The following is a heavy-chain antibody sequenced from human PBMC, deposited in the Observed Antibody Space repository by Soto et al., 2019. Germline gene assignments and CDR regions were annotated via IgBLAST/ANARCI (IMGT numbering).Heavy chain of an antibody. CDR3: ARLSGGISKWFDS. CDR1: GYTFTTYS. Sequence: ASVKVSCKASGYTFTTYSVSWVRQAPGEGLEWMGWISPYNGDTNYAQKVQGRVTITTYTSTSTAYMELRGLRSDDTSVYYCARLSGGISKWFDSWGQGTLVTVSS. V-gene: IGHV1-18*01. CDR2: ISPYNGDT. D-gene: IGHD1-26*01. J-gene: IGHJ5*01.